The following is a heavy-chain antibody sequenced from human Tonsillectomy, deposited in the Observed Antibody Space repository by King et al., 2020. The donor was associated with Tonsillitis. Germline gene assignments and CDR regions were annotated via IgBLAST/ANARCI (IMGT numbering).Heavy chain of an antibody. CDR2: ISGSGGST. CDR3: AKQNYGGNPADTFDY. J-gene: IGHJ4*02. CDR1: GFTFSSYA. V-gene: IGHV3-23*04. D-gene: IGHD4-23*01. Sequence: VQLVESGGGLTQPGGSLRLSCAASGFTFSSYAMSWVRQAPGKGLEWVSAISGSGGSTYYADSVKGRFTISRDNSKNILYLRMNSLRAEDTAVYYCAKQNYGGNPADTFDYWGQGTLVTVSS.